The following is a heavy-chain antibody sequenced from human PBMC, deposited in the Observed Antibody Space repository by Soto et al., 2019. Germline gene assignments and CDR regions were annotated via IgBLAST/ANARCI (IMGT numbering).Heavy chain of an antibody. Sequence: QVQLVQSGAEVKKPGSSVKVSCKASGGTFSSYTISWVRQAPGQGLEWMGRIIPILGIANYAQKFQGRVTITADKSTSTAYMKLSRLRSEDTAVYYCASRYDSSDYWGQGTLVTVSS. D-gene: IGHD3-22*01. J-gene: IGHJ4*02. CDR2: IIPILGIA. CDR3: ASRYDSSDY. V-gene: IGHV1-69*02. CDR1: GGTFSSYT.